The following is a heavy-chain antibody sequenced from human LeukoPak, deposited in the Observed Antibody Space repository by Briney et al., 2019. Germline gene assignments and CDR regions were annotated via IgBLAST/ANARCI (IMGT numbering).Heavy chain of an antibody. J-gene: IGHJ4*02. D-gene: IGHD3-22*01. CDR1: GFIFSKYW. V-gene: IGHV3-7*02. CDR2: IKQDGSEK. CDR3: ASYYYDSSGYYYFDH. Sequence: GGSLRLSYAASGFIFSKYWMSWVRQAPGKGLEWVAHIKQDGSEKYYLDSVQGRFTIPRDNAKQSLYLQMNSLRVEDTAMYYCASYYYDSSGYYYFDHWGQGVPVIVSS.